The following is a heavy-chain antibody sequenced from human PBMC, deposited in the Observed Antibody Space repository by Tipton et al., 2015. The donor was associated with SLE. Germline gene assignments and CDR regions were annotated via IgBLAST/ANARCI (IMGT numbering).Heavy chain of an antibody. V-gene: IGHV4-61*02. D-gene: IGHD5-18*01. CDR3: ARGGVDTATVDY. Sequence: TLSLTCTVSGGSISSGSYYWSWIRQPAGKGLEWIGRIYTSGSTNYNPSLKSRVTISVDTSKNQFSLTLSSVTAADTAVYYCARGGVDTATVDYWGQGTLVTVSS. CDR1: GGSISSGSYY. CDR2: IYTSGST. J-gene: IGHJ4*02.